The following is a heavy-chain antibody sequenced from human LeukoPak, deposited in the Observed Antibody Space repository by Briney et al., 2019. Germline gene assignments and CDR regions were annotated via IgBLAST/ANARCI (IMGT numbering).Heavy chain of an antibody. CDR1: GFTLSSHW. CDR2: INQDASAK. Sequence: GGSLRLSCAASGFTLSSHWMTWVRQAPGKGLEWVANINQDASAKYYVASVRGRFTISRDNAKNSIYLQMNSLRVDDTAVYYCARWNIRGTAHQLDFWGQGTLVTVSS. CDR3: ARWNIRGTAHQLDF. J-gene: IGHJ4*02. V-gene: IGHV3-7*01. D-gene: IGHD1-7*01.